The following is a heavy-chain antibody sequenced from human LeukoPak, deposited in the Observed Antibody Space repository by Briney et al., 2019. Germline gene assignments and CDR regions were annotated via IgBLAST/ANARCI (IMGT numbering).Heavy chain of an antibody. CDR1: GFTVRSSY. CDR3: ARNYISDYYYYFDY. V-gene: IGHV3-53*01. CDR2: LHSGASV. D-gene: IGHD3-3*01. Sequence: GGSLRLSCAVSGFTVRSSYMSWVRQAPGKGLEWVSILHSGASVYYTDSVKGRFTISRDNSRNTLYLQMNSLRAEDTAVYYCARNYISDYYYYFDYWGQGTLVTVSS. J-gene: IGHJ4*02.